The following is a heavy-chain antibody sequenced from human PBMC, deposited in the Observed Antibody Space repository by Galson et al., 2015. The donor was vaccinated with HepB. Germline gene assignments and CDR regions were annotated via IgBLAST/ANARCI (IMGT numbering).Heavy chain of an antibody. CDR3: AREGFLGYCSSTSCYGGADY. D-gene: IGHD2-2*01. CDR2: IIPILGIA. V-gene: IGHV1-69*10. Sequence: SVKVSCKASGGTFSSYAISWVRQAPGQGLEWMGGIIPILGIANYAQKFQGRVTITADKSTSTAYMELSSLRSEDTAVYYCAREGFLGYCSSTSCYGGADYWGQGTLVTVSS. CDR1: GGTFSSYA. J-gene: IGHJ4*02.